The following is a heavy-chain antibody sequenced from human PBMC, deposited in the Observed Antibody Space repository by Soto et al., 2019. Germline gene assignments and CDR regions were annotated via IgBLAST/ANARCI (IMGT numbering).Heavy chain of an antibody. CDR1: GYSISSGYY. J-gene: IGHJ4*02. CDR3: ARGRAADY. V-gene: IGHV4-38-2*01. CDR2: VLHSGSA. D-gene: IGHD6-25*01. Sequence: PSETLSLTXAVSGYSISSGYYWGWVRQPPGKGLEWIGSVLHSGSAYYNPSVQSRVTISVDTSNNQLSLKLNSVTAADTAVYYCARGRAADYWGQGTLVTVSS.